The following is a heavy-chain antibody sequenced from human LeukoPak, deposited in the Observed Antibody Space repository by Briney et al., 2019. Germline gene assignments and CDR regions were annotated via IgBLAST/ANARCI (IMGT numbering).Heavy chain of an antibody. D-gene: IGHD3-3*01. CDR3: AKDDDDFLDVFDI. CDR2: LSGSGSST. J-gene: IGHJ3*02. Sequence: PGGSLRLSSAASGFTFCSSTMSWVRHGPGERLEWGSGLSGSGSSTYHAESARGRFTISRDNSKNTLHLQMNSLRGEDTAIYYCAKDDDDFLDVFDIWGQGTVVSVSS. CDR1: GFTFCSST. V-gene: IGHV3-23*01.